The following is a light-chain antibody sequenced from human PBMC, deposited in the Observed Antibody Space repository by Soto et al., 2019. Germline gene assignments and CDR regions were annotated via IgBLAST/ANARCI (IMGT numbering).Light chain of an antibody. CDR1: QSVTTY. J-gene: IGKJ5*01. CDR2: GAS. CDR3: QQRSNWPAN. Sequence: EIVMTQSPATLSLSPGERATLSCRASQSVTTYLAWYQQRPGQAPRLLIYGASNRATGIPAMFSGSGSGTDFTLTINSLEPEDFAVYYCQQRSNWPANFGQGTRLEIK. V-gene: IGKV3-11*01.